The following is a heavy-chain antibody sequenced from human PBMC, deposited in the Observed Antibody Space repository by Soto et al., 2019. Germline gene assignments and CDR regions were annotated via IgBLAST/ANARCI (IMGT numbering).Heavy chain of an antibody. V-gene: IGHV1-18*01. J-gene: IGHJ3*02. CDR1: GYTFTSYG. CDR2: ISAYNGNT. CDR3: ARGYYDILTGYADAFDI. Sequence: QVQLVQSGAEVKKPGASVKVSCKASGYTFTSYGISWVRQAPGQGLEWMGWISAYNGNTNYAQKLQGRVTMTTDTSTSKAYMELKSLRYDDTAVSYGARGYYDILTGYADAFDIWGQGTMVTVSS. D-gene: IGHD3-9*01.